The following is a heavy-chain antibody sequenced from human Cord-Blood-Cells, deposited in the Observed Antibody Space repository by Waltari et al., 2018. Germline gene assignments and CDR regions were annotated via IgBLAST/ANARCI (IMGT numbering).Heavy chain of an antibody. CDR2: ICYSVST. CDR3: ARHHYDFWCGYYNWFDP. V-gene: IGHV4-39*01. Sequence: QLQLQESGPGLVKPSETLSLTCTVSGGSISSSSYYWGWIRQPPGKGLEWIGSICYSVSTYENPSLKSRVTISVDTSKNQFSLKLSSVTAADTAVYYCARHHYDFWCGYYNWFDPWGQGTLVTVSS. J-gene: IGHJ5*02. D-gene: IGHD3-3*01. CDR1: GGSISSSSYY.